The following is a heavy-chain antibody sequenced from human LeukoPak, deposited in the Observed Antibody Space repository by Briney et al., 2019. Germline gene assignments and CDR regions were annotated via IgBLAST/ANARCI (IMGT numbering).Heavy chain of an antibody. CDR3: GRDPAPSGWYYIDY. Sequence: GGSVRLSRAASGFTFSSYAISGVRQAPGKGREGVSAISGSGGSTYYADTVKGRFTISTDNSKNTLYLPMNSLRAEDTAVYYCGRDPAPSGWYYIDYWGQGTLVTVSS. D-gene: IGHD6-19*01. J-gene: IGHJ4*02. CDR1: GFTFSSYA. V-gene: IGHV3-23*01. CDR2: ISGSGGST.